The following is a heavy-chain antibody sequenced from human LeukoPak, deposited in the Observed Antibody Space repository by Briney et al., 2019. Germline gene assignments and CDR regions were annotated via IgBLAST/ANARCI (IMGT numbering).Heavy chain of an antibody. CDR2: SSCSGRSI. V-gene: IGHV3-23*01. CDR3: AKDNNDYGGSSGAFDI. Sequence: GGSLRLSCASSGFTFSSYAMSWVRQAPRKGLELVSASSCSGRSIYYADSVKRRFTIYIDNSKNTLYLQMNSLRAEDTAVNYSAKDNNDYGGSSGAFDIWGQGTMVTVSS. CDR1: GFTFSSYA. D-gene: IGHD4/OR15-4a*01. J-gene: IGHJ3*02.